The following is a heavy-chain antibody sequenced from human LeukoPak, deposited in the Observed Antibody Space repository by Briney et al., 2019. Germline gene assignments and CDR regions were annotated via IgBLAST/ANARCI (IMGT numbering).Heavy chain of an antibody. CDR1: GYTFTDYY. CDR2: TNPSTGGT. V-gene: IGHV1-2*02. J-gene: IGHJ4*02. CDR3: ARGGAFCSITTCHEFDH. D-gene: IGHD2-2*01. Sequence: ASVKVSCKTSGYTFTDYYIHWVRQAPGQGLEWMGWTNPSTGGTKSAQQFEGRVTMTRDTSNTTGYLELRSLRLDDTATYYCARGGAFCSITTCHEFDHWGQGTLVIVSS.